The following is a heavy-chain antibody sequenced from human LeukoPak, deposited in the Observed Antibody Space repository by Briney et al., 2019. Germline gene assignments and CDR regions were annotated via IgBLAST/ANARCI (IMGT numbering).Heavy chain of an antibody. CDR1: GGSISSSSYY. CDR2: IYYSGST. V-gene: IGHV4-39*01. Sequence: SETLSLTCTVSGGSISSSSYYWGWIRQPPGKGLEWIGSIYYSGSTYYNPSLKSRVTISVDTSKNQFSLKLSSVTAADTAVYYCARGRGYGSGSYYNHWGQGTLVTVSS. CDR3: ARGRGYGSGSYYNH. J-gene: IGHJ5*02. D-gene: IGHD3-10*01.